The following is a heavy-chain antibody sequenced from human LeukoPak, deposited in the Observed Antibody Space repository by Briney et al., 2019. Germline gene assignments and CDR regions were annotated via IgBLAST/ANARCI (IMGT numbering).Heavy chain of an antibody. J-gene: IGHJ4*02. D-gene: IGHD2-15*01. Sequence: GSLSLSCAASAFTISSKYMSWDRPAPGKGLEWVSVIHSGGSTHYADSRKGRVTISRDNSKNTLCLQMNSLRSDDTAVYYCARVLSTLPFDYWGQGTLVTVSS. CDR2: IHSGGST. CDR1: AFTISSKY. CDR3: ARVLSTLPFDY. V-gene: IGHV3-53*01.